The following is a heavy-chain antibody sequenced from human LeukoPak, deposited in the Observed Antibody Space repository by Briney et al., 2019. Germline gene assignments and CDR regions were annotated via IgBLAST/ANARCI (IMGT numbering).Heavy chain of an antibody. CDR2: ISGSGGST. V-gene: IGHV3-23*01. CDR1: GFTFSSYA. D-gene: IGHD5-18*01. Sequence: GGSLRLSCAASGFTFSSYAMSWVRQAPGKGLEWVSAISGSGGSTYYADSVKGRSTISRDNYKNTLYLQMNSLRAEHTAAYYCAKDRNSYGYYFDYWGQGTLVTVSS. CDR3: AKDRNSYGYYFDY. J-gene: IGHJ4*02.